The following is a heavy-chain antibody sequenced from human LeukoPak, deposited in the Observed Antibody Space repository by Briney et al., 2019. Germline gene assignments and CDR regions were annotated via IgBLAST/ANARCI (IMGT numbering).Heavy chain of an antibody. CDR2: IYHSGST. CDR1: GGSISSGGYS. V-gene: IGHV4-30-2*01. CDR3: ARGGNQYSGYSYGWYYFDY. Sequence: SETLSLTCAVSGGSISSGGYSWSWIRQPPGKGLEWIGYIYHSGSTYYNPSLKSRVTISVDRSKNQFSLKLSSVTAADTAVYYCARGGNQYSGYSYGWYYFDYWGQGTLVTVSS. J-gene: IGHJ4*02. D-gene: IGHD5-18*01.